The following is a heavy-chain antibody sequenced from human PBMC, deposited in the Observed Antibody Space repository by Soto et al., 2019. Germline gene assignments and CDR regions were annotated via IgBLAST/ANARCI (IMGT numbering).Heavy chain of an antibody. CDR3: AKVQEKWSKFFDY. Sequence: QVQLVQSGAEVKKPGASVKVSCKASGYTFTNYGVSWVRQAPGQGLEWMGWINTYNGNTNYAQKFTGRVTMTTDTSTSTAHMELRSLRSDDTAAYYCAKVQEKWSKFFDYWGQGTLVTVSS. D-gene: IGHD2-15*01. J-gene: IGHJ4*02. V-gene: IGHV1-18*01. CDR1: GYTFTNYG. CDR2: INTYNGNT.